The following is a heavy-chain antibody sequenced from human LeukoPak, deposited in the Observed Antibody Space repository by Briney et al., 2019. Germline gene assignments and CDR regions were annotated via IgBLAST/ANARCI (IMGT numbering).Heavy chain of an antibody. Sequence: SETLSLTCTVSGGSISSSSYYWSWIRQPPGKVLEWIGYIYYSGSTNSNPSLKSRVTISVDTSKNQFSLKVRSVTAANTAVYYCASTSNYAFNIWGQGTMVTVSS. V-gene: IGHV4-61*05. CDR2: IYYSGST. CDR3: ASTSNYAFNI. J-gene: IGHJ3*02. CDR1: GGSISSSSYY. D-gene: IGHD5-24*01.